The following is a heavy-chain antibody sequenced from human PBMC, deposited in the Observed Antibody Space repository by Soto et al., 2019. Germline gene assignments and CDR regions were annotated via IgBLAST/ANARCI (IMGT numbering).Heavy chain of an antibody. D-gene: IGHD3-9*01. CDR2: IKSKTDGGTT. CDR1: GFTFSNAW. J-gene: IGHJ6*03. V-gene: IGHV3-15*01. Sequence: GGSLRLSCAASGFTFSNAWMSWVRQAPGKGLEWVGRIKSKTDGGTTDYAAPVKGRFTISRDDSKNTLYLQMNSLKTEDTAVYYCTSRYFDWLSDLSSYYYMDVWGKGTTVTVSS. CDR3: TSRYFDWLSDLSSYYYMDV.